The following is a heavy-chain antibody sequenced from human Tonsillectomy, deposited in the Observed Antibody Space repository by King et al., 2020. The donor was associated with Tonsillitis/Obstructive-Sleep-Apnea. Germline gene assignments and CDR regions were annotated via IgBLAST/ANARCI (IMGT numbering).Heavy chain of an antibody. CDR2: IDPSDSYT. V-gene: IGHV5-10-1*01. J-gene: IGHJ3*02. CDR3: ARGGIGYDFAFDI. CDR1: GYSFSSYW. D-gene: IGHD3-3*01. Sequence: QLVQSGAEVKKPGESLRISCKGFGYSFSSYWINWLRQMPGKGLEWMGRIDPSDSYTNYSPSFQGHVTFSVDKSISTAYLQWSSLRASDTAMYYCARGGIGYDFAFDIWGQGTMVTVSS.